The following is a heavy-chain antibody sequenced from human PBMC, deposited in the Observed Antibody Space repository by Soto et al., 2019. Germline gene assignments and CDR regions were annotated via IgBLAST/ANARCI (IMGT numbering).Heavy chain of an antibody. D-gene: IGHD1-7*01. CDR2: IFSNDEK. CDR3: ARITGTNWGLAYFDY. Sequence: SGPTLVNPTETLTLTCTVSGFSLSNARMGVSWIRQPPGKALEWLAHIFSNDEKSYSTSLKSRLTISKDTSKSQVVLTMTNMDPVDTATYYCARITGTNWGLAYFDYWGQGTLVTVSS. V-gene: IGHV2-26*01. CDR1: GFSLSNARMG. J-gene: IGHJ4*02.